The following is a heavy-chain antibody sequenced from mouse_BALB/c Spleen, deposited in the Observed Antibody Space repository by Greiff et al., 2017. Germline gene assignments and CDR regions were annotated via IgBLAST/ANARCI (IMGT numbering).Heavy chain of an antibody. CDR1: GFTFSNYW. CDR3: TRGSSPFAY. V-gene: IGHV6-6*02. J-gene: IGHJ3*01. CDR2: IRLKSNNYAT. D-gene: IGHD1-1*01. Sequence: EVMLVESGGGLVQPGGSMKLSCVASGFTFSNYWMNWVRQSPEKGLEWVAEIRLKSNNYATHYAESVKGRFTISRDDSKSSVYLQMNNLRAEDTGIYYCTRGSSPFAYWGQGTLVTVSA.